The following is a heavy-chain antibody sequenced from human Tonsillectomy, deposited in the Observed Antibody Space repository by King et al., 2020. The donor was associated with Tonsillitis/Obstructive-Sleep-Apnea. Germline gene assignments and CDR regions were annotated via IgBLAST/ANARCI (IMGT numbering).Heavy chain of an antibody. Sequence: QLVQSGSELKKPGASVKVSCKASGYTFTRYTMNWVRQAPGQGLEWMGWINTNTGNPTYAQGFTGRFVFSLETSVSTAYRQISSLKAEDTAVYYCARTDDSGSYWYYFDYWGQGTLVTVSS. V-gene: IGHV7-4-1*02. CDR3: ARTDDSGSYWYYFDY. D-gene: IGHD3-10*01. CDR2: INTNTGNP. CDR1: GYTFTRYT. J-gene: IGHJ4*02.